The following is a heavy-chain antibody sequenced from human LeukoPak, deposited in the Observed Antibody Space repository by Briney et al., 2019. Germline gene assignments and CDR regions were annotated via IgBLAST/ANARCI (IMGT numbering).Heavy chain of an antibody. Sequence: PGGSLRLFCAPSGYTFTNYGMHWLRQSPGKALEGVAVKSSEGNNKYYTDSEKRRFTLSRDTYKITHFLQMNSQSAEDTAVYYCARDDGNVFIDWGEGSLVTVSS. J-gene: IGHJ4*02. CDR2: KSSEGNNK. CDR1: GYTFTNYG. V-gene: IGHV3-30*03. CDR3: ARDDGNVFID. D-gene: IGHD3-16*02.